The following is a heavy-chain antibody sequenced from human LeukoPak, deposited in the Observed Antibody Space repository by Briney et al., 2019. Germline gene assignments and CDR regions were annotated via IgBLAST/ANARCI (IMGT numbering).Heavy chain of an antibody. CDR1: GFTFSNYW. J-gene: IGHJ3*02. Sequence: GGSLRLSCAASGFTFSNYWMSWVRQAPGKGLELVANIKQDRSEKYYVDSVKGRFTISRDNANNSLYLQMNSRRAEDTAVYYCARAWYGLWAFDIWGRGTMVTVSS. CDR2: IKQDRSEK. D-gene: IGHD4-17*01. V-gene: IGHV3-7*01. CDR3: ARAWYGLWAFDI.